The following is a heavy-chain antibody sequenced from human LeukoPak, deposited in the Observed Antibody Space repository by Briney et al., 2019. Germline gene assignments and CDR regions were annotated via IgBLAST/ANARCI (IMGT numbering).Heavy chain of an antibody. Sequence: GESLQISCQASGSTFTTSWIGWVRQLPGKGLEWMGIIYPSDSDTRYSPSFQGQVTISVDKSITTAYLQWSSLKASDTAMYYCARPPFIWGQGTMVTVSS. CDR3: ARPPFI. CDR2: IYPSDSDT. CDR1: GSTFTTSW. V-gene: IGHV5-51*01. J-gene: IGHJ3*02.